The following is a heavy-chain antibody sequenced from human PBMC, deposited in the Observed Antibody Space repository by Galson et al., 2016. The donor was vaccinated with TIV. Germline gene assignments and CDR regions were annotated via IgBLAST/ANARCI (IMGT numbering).Heavy chain of an antibody. V-gene: IGHV3-11*04. CDR3: AKTTRSSGWSDYLDY. Sequence: SLRLSCAASGFTFSDYYMTWIRQAPGKGLGWVSYISSSSTTIFYADSVRGRFTVSRDNAANSLYLHMSSLRAADTAVYYCAKTTRSSGWSDYLDYWGQGTLVTVSS. CDR2: ISSSSTTI. D-gene: IGHD3-22*01. J-gene: IGHJ4*02. CDR1: GFTFSDYY.